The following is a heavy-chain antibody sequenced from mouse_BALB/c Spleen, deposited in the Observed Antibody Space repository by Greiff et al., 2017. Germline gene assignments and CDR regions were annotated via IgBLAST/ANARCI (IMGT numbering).Heavy chain of an antibody. Sequence: EVQRVESGGGLVQPGGSRKLSCAASGFTFSSFGMHWVRQAPEKGLEWVAYISSGSSTIYYADTVKGRFTISRDNPKNTLFLQMTSLRSEDTAMYYCARGYYYGSSSYWYFDVWGAGTTVTVSS. CDR2: ISSGSSTI. J-gene: IGHJ1*01. D-gene: IGHD1-1*01. CDR1: GFTFSSFG. CDR3: ARGYYYGSSSYWYFDV. V-gene: IGHV5-17*02.